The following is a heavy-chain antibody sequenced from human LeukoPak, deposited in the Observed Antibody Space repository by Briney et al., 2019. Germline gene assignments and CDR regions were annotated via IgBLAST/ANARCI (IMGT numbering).Heavy chain of an antibody. J-gene: IGHJ4*02. Sequence: QTGGSLRLSCAASGFTFSSYAMSWVRQAPGKGLEWVSAISGSGGSTYYADSVKGRFTISRDNSKNTLYLQMNSLRAEDTAVYYCARAQGWLLAIDYWGQGTLVTVSS. D-gene: IGHD5-12*01. CDR2: ISGSGGST. V-gene: IGHV3-23*01. CDR3: ARAQGWLLAIDY. CDR1: GFTFSSYA.